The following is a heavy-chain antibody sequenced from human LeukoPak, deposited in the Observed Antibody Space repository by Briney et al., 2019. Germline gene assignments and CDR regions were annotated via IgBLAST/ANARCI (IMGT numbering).Heavy chain of an antibody. Sequence: PSETLSLTCTVSGGSISSGSYYWSWIRQPAGKGLEWIGRIYTSGSTNYNPSLKSRVTISVDTSKNQFSLKLSSVTAADTAVYYCARDRGNFGRDAFDIWGQGTMVTVSS. V-gene: IGHV4-61*02. CDR3: ARDRGNFGRDAFDI. D-gene: IGHD3/OR15-3a*01. J-gene: IGHJ3*02. CDR1: GGSISSGSYY. CDR2: IYTSGST.